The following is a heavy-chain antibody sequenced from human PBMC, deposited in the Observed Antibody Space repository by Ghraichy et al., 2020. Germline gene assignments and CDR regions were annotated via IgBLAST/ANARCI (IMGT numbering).Heavy chain of an antibody. CDR1: GFTCSRFS. Sequence: GGSLRLSCAASGFTCSRFSMTWVRQAPGKGLESIAYIRPDGEDIYYADSMKGRFTISRDNARNSLYLQINSLRDEDTAIYYCARDQYWTFDSWGQGILVTVSS. V-gene: IGHV3-48*02. CDR3: ARDQYWTFDS. CDR2: IRPDGEDI. J-gene: IGHJ4*02. D-gene: IGHD2-8*02.